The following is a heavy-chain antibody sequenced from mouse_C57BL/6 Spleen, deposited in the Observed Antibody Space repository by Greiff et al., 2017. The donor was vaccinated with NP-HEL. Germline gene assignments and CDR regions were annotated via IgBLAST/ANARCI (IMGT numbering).Heavy chain of an antibody. CDR3: ARDGVCFDY. V-gene: IGHV3-6*01. CDR1: GYSITSGYY. Sequence: EVQLQESGPGLVKPSQSLSLTCSVTGYSITSGYYWNWIRQFPGNKLEWMGYISYDGSNNYNPSLKNRISITRDTSKNQFFLKLNSVTTEDTATYYCARDGVCFDYWGQGTTLTVSS. CDR2: ISYDGSN. J-gene: IGHJ2*01.